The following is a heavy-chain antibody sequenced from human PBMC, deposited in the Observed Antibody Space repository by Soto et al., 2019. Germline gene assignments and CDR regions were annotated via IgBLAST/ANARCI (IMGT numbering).Heavy chain of an antibody. CDR3: VGGQYYFDY. CDR1: GFPFTSYG. V-gene: IGHV3-30*03. D-gene: IGHD3-10*01. CDR2: ISYDGSDK. J-gene: IGHJ4*02. Sequence: QVQLVESGGGVVQPGRSLRLSCAASGFPFTSYGMHWVREGPDKGLEWVAVISYDGSDKYYADSVKGRFTISRDNSKNTLNLQMNSLRPEDMALYYCVGGQYYFDYRGQGTLVIVSS.